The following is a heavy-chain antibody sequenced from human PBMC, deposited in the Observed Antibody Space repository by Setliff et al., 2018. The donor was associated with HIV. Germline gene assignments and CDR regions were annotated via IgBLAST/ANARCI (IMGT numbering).Heavy chain of an antibody. CDR1: GYTFNSYG. D-gene: IGHD3-22*01. J-gene: IGHJ4*02. CDR2: NIAFNGKT. CDR3: ARVIVDFDSSGFYYFDS. V-gene: IGHV1-18*01. Sequence: ASVKVSCKTSGYTFNSYGISWVRQAPGQGLEWVGLNIAFNGKTNSAPKFQGRVIMTTDTSTSTAHMELRSLRSDDTAIYYCARVIVDFDSSGFYYFDSWGQGTLVTV.